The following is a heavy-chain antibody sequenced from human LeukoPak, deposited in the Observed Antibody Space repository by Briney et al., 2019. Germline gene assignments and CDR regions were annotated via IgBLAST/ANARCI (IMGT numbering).Heavy chain of an antibody. CDR1: GGSISSGDFY. Sequence: SETLSLTCTVSGGSISSGDFYWSWIRQPPGKGLEWIGYIYYTGSTYYNPSLKSRVTISVDTSKNQFSLKLSSVTAADTAVYYCARADYGGNSGGYFDYWGQGTLVTVSS. J-gene: IGHJ4*02. CDR2: IYYTGST. D-gene: IGHD4-23*01. V-gene: IGHV4-30-4*01. CDR3: ARADYGGNSGGYFDY.